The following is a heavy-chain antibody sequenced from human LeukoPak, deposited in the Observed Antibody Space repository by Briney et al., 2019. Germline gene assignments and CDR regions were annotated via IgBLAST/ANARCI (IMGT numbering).Heavy chain of an antibody. CDR3: AKDRVGAILYFDY. CDR1: GGSFSGFY. D-gene: IGHD1-26*01. CDR2: MSGSGSRT. Sequence: LSLTCAVYGGSFSGFYWSWVRQAPGKGLEWVSAMSGSGSRTYYADSVKGRFTISRDNSKNTLYLQMSSLRVEDTALYYCAKDRVGAILYFDYWGQGTLVTVSS. J-gene: IGHJ4*02. V-gene: IGHV3-23*01.